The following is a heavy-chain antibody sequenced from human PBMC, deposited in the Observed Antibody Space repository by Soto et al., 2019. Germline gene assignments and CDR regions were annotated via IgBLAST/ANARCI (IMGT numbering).Heavy chain of an antibody. CDR3: ARPPTANLDAFEI. J-gene: IGHJ3*02. D-gene: IGHD7-27*01. Sequence: QLQLQESGPGLVKPSETLSLTCTVSDGSIRNSNYFWGWIRQPPGKGLEWIGSIHYRGTTYYSPSLRSRVTISADKSKNQFSLKVNSVTAADTAVYYCARPPTANLDAFEIWGQGTMVTVSS. CDR1: DGSIRNSNYF. CDR2: IHYRGTT. V-gene: IGHV4-39*01.